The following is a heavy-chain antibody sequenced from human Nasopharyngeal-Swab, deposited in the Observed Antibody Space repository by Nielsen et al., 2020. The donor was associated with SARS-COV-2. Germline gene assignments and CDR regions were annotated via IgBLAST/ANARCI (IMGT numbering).Heavy chain of an antibody. CDR3: ARTHNWIDP. J-gene: IGHJ5*02. Sequence: WIRQPPGKGLEWIGYMYYSGTTNSIPSLKSRVTMSVDTSKNQLSLEVTSVTVADTAVYYCARTHNWIDPWGQGTLVTVSS. CDR2: MYYSGTT. V-gene: IGHV4-59*08.